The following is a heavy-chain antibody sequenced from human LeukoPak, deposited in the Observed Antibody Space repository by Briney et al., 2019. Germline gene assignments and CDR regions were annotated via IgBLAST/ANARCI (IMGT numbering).Heavy chain of an antibody. Sequence: KSSETLFLTCTVSGGSISSYYWSWIRQPPGKGLEWIGYMYYSGSTNYNPSLKSRVTISVDMSKNQFSLKLSSVTAADTAVYYCVRSSTYHLFDDWGQGTLVTVSS. CDR2: MYYSGST. CDR1: GGSISSYY. J-gene: IGHJ4*02. D-gene: IGHD2-15*01. CDR3: VRSSTYHLFDD. V-gene: IGHV4-59*08.